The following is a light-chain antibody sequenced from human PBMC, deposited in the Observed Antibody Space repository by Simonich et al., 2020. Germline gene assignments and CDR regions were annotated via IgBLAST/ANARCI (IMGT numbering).Light chain of an antibody. Sequence: SYELTQPPSVSVSPGQTARITCSGDTLPKKYASCYQQKSGQAPVLVIYEERKRPSGIPERFSGSSSGTMATLTISGAQVEDEADYYCYSTDSSGNHRVFGGGTKLTVL. CDR2: EER. CDR1: TLPKKY. J-gene: IGLJ3*02. CDR3: YSTDSSGNHRV. V-gene: IGLV3-10*01.